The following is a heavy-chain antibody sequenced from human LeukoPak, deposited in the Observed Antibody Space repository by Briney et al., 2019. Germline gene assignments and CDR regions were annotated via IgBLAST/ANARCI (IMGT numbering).Heavy chain of an antibody. Sequence: GGSLRLSCAASGFTFSSYWMSWVRQAPGKGLEWVANIKQDGSEKYYVDSVKGRLTISRDNAKNSLYLQMNSLRAEDTAVYYCARDALEDYYGSGSYYAYYGMDVWGQGTTVTVSS. CDR1: GFTFSSYW. CDR2: IKQDGSEK. V-gene: IGHV3-7*01. CDR3: ARDALEDYYGSGSYYAYYGMDV. D-gene: IGHD3-10*01. J-gene: IGHJ6*02.